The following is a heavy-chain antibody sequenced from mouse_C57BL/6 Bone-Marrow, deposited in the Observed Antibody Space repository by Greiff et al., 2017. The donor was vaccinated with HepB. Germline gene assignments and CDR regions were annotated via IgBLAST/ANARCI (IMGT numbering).Heavy chain of an antibody. J-gene: IGHJ3*01. Sequence: VQLQQPGPGLVKPSQSLSLTCSVTGYSITSGYYWNWIRQFPGNKLEWMGYISYDGSNNYNPSLKNRISITRDTSKNQFFLKLNSVTTEDTATYYCAREGFAYWGQGTLVTVSA. CDR1: GYSITSGYY. CDR2: ISYDGSN. CDR3: AREGFAY. V-gene: IGHV3-6*01.